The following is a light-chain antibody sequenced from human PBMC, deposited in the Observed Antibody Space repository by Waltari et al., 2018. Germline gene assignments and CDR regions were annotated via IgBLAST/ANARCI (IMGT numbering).Light chain of an antibody. Sequence: QSALTQPASVSGSPGQSITISCTGTSSDIARYNLVSWYHQHPGKAPKLIIYEANKRPSGVSSRFSGSKSGNTASLTISGPQAEDEANYYCYAYAGTRGVFGTGTKVTVL. CDR1: SSDIARYNL. J-gene: IGLJ1*01. CDR2: EAN. CDR3: YAYAGTRGV. V-gene: IGLV2-23*01.